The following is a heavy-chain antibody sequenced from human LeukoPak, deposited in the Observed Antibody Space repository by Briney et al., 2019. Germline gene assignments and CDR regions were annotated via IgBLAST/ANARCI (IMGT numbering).Heavy chain of an antibody. D-gene: IGHD3-22*01. Sequence: ASVTVSCKASGYTFTSYYMHWVRQAPGQGLEWMGIINPSGGSTSYAQKFQGRVTMTRDTSTSTVYMELSSLRSEDTAVYYCARKEYYDSSVYYLGNFDYWGGGPLATVSS. CDR2: INPSGGST. CDR3: ARKEYYDSSVYYLGNFDY. V-gene: IGHV1-46*01. CDR1: GYTFTSYY. J-gene: IGHJ4*02.